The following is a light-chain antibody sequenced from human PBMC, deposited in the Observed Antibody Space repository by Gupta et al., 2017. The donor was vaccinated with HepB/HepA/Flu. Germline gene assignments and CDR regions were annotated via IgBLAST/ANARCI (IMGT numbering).Light chain of an antibody. V-gene: IGKV1-27*01. J-gene: IGKJ3*01. CDR2: AAS. CDR3: QKYNSAPFT. Sequence: DIEMTQSPSSLSASVGDRVTITCRASQGIGTYLAWYQQKAGRVPKVLIYAASTLQSGVPSRFIGSGSGTDFTLTISSLQPEDVATYYCQKYNSAPFTFGRGTKVDIK. CDR1: QGIGTY.